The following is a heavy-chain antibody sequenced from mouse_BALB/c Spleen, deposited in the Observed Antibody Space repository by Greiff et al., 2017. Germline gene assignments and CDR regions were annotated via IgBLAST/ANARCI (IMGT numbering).Heavy chain of an antibody. Sequence: EVKLMESGGGLVKPGGSLKLSCAASGFTFSSYAMSWVRQTPEKRLEWVASISSGGSTYYPDSVKGRFTISRDNARNILYLQMSSLRSEDTAMYYCARDYAMDYWGQGTSVTVSS. CDR1: GFTFSSYA. CDR3: ARDYAMDY. V-gene: IGHV5-6-5*01. J-gene: IGHJ4*01. CDR2: ISSGGST.